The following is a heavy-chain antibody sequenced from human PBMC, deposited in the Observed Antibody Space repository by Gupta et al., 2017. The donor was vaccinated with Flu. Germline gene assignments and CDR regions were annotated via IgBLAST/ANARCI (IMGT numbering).Heavy chain of an antibody. D-gene: IGHD5-24*01. CDR2: IKEDGSVK. CDR1: RFPFSRAW. CDR3: ARDNGYNQFDY. V-gene: IGHV3-7*01. J-gene: IGHJ4*02. Sequence: EERLVESGGGLVQRGGSLSLSCAASRFPFSRAWMTWVRQAPGKGLEWVANIKEDGSVKNYVDSVKGRFTISRDNAKNSLYLQMNSLRVEDTAVYYCARDNGYNQFDYWGQGTLVTVSS.